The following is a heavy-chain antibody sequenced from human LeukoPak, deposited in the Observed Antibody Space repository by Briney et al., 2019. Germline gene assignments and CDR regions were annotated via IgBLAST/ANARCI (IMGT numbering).Heavy chain of an antibody. CDR1: GFTFSSYA. Sequence: PGGSLRLSCSASGFTFSSYAMHWVRQAPGKGLEYVSAISSNGGSTNYADSVKDRFTISRDNSKNTLYLQMSSLRAEDTAVYYGAKAGSGSYYKSRSGMDVWGKGTTVIVSS. CDR2: ISSNGGST. V-gene: IGHV3-64D*06. J-gene: IGHJ6*04. D-gene: IGHD3-10*01. CDR3: AKAGSGSYYKSRSGMDV.